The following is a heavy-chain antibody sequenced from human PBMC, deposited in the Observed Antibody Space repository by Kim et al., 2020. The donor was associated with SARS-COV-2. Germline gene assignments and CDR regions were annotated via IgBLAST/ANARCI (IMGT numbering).Heavy chain of an antibody. D-gene: IGHD5-12*01. CDR3: ARVNSGYDFVVY. Sequence: YYADSVKGRFTISRDNAKNSLYLQMNSLRDEDTAVYYCARVNSGYDFVVYWGQGTLVTVSS. V-gene: IGHV3-48*02. J-gene: IGHJ4*02.